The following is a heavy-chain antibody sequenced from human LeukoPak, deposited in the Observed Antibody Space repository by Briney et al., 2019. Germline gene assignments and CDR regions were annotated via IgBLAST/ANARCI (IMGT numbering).Heavy chain of an antibody. CDR1: GHNLISHY. Sequence: ASVKVSCKASGHNLISHYIHWVRQAPGQGLEWMGIMDLSGGTTSFAHKFQGRVTMTSDTTTSTVYMELSSLRSDDTAVYYCASPGVIDSGGYYNDYWGQGTLVTVSS. D-gene: IGHD3-22*01. J-gene: IGHJ4*02. CDR2: MDLSGGTT. CDR3: ASPGVIDSGGYYNDY. V-gene: IGHV1-46*01.